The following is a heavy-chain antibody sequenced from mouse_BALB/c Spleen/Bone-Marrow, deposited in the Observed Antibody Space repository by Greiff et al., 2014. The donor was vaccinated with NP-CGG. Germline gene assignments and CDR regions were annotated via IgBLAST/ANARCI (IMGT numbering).Heavy chain of an antibody. CDR2: ISNGSSPI. CDR1: GFTFSSFG. CDR3: ARKGAMITHYYAMDY. V-gene: IGHV5-17*02. Sequence: EVKLVESGGGLVQPGGSRKLSCAASGFTFSSFGMHWVRQAPEKGLEWVAHISNGSSPIYYADTVKGRFTISRDNPKNTLFLQMTSLRSEDTAMYYCARKGAMITHYYAMDYWGQGTSVTVSS. D-gene: IGHD2-4*01. J-gene: IGHJ4*01.